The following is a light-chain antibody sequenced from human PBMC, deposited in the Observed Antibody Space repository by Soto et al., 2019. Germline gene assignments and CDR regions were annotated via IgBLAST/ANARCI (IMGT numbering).Light chain of an antibody. CDR1: QSISSW. CDR2: DAS. CDR3: QQYNSYSGYT. V-gene: IGKV1-5*01. Sequence: DIPMTQSPSTLSASVGDRVIITCRASQSISSWLAWYQQKPGKAPKLLIYDASSLQSGVPSRFSGSGSGTEFTLTISSLQPADFATYYCQQYNSYSGYTFGQGTKLEIK. J-gene: IGKJ2*01.